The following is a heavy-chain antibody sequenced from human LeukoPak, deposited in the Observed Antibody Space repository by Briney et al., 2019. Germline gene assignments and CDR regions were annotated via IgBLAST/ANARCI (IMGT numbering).Heavy chain of an antibody. D-gene: IGHD5-12*01. V-gene: IGHV4-59*08. Sequence: KPSETLSLTCTVSGGSISGYHWSWIRQPPGKGLEWIGFIYYSGNTNYNPSLKSRVTISVDTSKNQFSLKLRSVTAADTAVYYCARPVSGYRNWFDPWGQGTLVTVSS. J-gene: IGHJ5*02. CDR2: IYYSGNT. CDR1: GGSISGYH. CDR3: ARPVSGYRNWFDP.